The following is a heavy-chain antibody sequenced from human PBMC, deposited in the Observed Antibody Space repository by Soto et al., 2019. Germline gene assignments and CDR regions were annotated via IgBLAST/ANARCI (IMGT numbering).Heavy chain of an antibody. J-gene: IGHJ4*02. CDR3: ARSRGGYFDY. V-gene: IGHV4-59*01. Sequence: PSETQSLTYTVSGSYISGYYWSWIRQPPGKGLEWIGYIYYSGSTNSNPSLKSRVTISVDTSKNQFSLKLSSVTAADTAVYYCARSRGGYFDYWGQGTLVTVSS. D-gene: IGHD3-16*01. CDR2: IYYSGST. CDR1: GSYISGYY.